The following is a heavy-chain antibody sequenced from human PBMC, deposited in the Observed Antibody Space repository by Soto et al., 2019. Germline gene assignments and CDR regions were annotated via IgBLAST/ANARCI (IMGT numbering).Heavy chain of an antibody. CDR1: GFTFSSYW. D-gene: IGHD2-15*01. V-gene: IGHV3-7*05. J-gene: IGHJ6*02. CDR2: IKQDGSEK. Sequence: GGSLRLSCAASGFTFSSYWMSWVRQAPGKGLEWVANIKQDGSEKYYVDSVKGRFTISRDNAKNSLYLQMNSLRAEDTAGYYCARERKDIVVVVAATLSDYYYGMDVWGQGTTVTVSS. CDR3: ARERKDIVVVVAATLSDYYYGMDV.